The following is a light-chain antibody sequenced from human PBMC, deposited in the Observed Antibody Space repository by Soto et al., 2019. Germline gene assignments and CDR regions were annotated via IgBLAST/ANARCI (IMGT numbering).Light chain of an antibody. J-gene: IGLJ3*02. V-gene: IGLV4-60*02. Sequence: QPVLTQSSSASASLGSSVKLTCTLSSGHSSYIIAWHQQQPGKAPRYLMKLEGSGSYNKGSGVPDRFSGSSSGADRYLTISNLQFEGEADYYCETWDSNTHTVFGGGTKVTVL. CDR1: SGHSSYI. CDR3: ETWDSNTHTV. CDR2: LEGSGSY.